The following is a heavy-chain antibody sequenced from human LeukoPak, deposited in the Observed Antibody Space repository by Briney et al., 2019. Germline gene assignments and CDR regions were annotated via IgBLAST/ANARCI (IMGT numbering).Heavy chain of an antibody. V-gene: IGHV1-69*05. CDR3: ARDVNPHTYYYDSSGYYPQVGFDY. CDR1: GGTFSSYA. CDR2: IIPIFGTA. J-gene: IGHJ4*02. Sequence: SVKVSCKASGGTFSSYAISWVRQAPGQGLEWMGGIIPIFGTANHAQKFQGRVTITTDESTSTAYMELSSLRSEDTAVYYCARDVNPHTYYYDSSGYYPQVGFDYWGQGTLVTVSS. D-gene: IGHD3-22*01.